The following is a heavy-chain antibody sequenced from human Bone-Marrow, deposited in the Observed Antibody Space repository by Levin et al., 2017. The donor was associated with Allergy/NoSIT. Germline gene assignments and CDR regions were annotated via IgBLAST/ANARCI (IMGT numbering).Heavy chain of an antibody. V-gene: IGHV3-30*18. Sequence: AGGSLRLSCAASGFTFKSYGMHWVRQAPGKGLEWVSVISYDGSNEYYADSVKGRFTISRDNSKNRVYLQMNSLRAEDTAVYYCAKETGYASRRDFDYWGQGTLVSVSS. CDR3: AKETGYASRRDFDY. CDR2: ISYDGSNE. D-gene: IGHD6-13*01. J-gene: IGHJ4*02. CDR1: GFTFKSYG.